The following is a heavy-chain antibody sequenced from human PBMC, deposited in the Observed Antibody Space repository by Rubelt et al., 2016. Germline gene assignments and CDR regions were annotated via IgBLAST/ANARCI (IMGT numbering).Heavy chain of an antibody. CDR1: GGSISSSSYY. V-gene: IGHV4-39*01. J-gene: IGHJ4*02. CDR2: IYYSGST. D-gene: IGHD3-16*02. Sequence: QLQLQESGPGLVKPSETLSLTCTVSGGSISSSSYYWGWIRQPPGKGLEWIGSIYYSGSTYYNPSLKSRVTISIDTSKNQFPVKLTPVAAADAAVYYCYRRGLHYAADYWGQGTLVTVSS. CDR3: YRRGLHYAADY.